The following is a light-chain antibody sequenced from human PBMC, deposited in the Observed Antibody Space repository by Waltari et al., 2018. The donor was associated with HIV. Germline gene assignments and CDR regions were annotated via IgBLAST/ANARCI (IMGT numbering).Light chain of an antibody. V-gene: IGKV3-15*01. CDR3: QQYSDWPLT. CDR2: EAS. J-gene: IGKJ4*01. CDR1: QSLGNN. Sequence: EVLMMQPPATLSAYLGIRVTLSCRANQSLGNNVAWYQQRPGQAPRLLVYEASTRAPDIPTRFTGSGSGTKFTLTIISLQSEDFGVYFCQQYSDWPLTFGGGTKVEI.